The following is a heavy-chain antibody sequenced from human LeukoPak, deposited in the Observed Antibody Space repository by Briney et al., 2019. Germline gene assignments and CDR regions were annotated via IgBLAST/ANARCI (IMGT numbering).Heavy chain of an antibody. CDR3: ARGDGYGMDY. V-gene: IGHV3-74*01. CDR1: GFTFSSYW. Sequence: GGSLRLSCAASGFTFSSYWMHWVRHAPAKALVWVSSIKSDGSATSHADSVKGRFAISRDNAKNTLYLQMSSLRAEDMAVYYCARGDGYGMDYWGQGTRVTASS. J-gene: IGHJ4*02. CDR2: IKSDGSAT. D-gene: IGHD5-24*01.